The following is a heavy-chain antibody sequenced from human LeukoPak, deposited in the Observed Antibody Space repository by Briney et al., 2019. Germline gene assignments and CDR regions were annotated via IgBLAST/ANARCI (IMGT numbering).Heavy chain of an antibody. J-gene: IGHJ4*02. V-gene: IGHV3-11*05. CDR2: ISNSGSYT. CDR1: GFTFSDEY. D-gene: IGHD3-22*01. CDR3: AKDRESMIVVVGFFDY. Sequence: AGGALRLSCAASGFTFSDEYMSWIRQAPGKGLEWVSYISNSGSYTNYADSVKGRFTISRDNSKNTLYLQMNSLRAEDTAVYYCAKDRESMIVVVGFFDYWGQGTLVTVSS.